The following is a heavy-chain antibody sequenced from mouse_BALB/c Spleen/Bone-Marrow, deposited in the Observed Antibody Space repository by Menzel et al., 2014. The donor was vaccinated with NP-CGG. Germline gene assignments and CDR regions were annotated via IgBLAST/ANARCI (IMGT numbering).Heavy chain of an antibody. CDR3: IRSAGTGFAY. Sequence: QVQLQQSGTELVKPGASVKLSCKASGYTFTSCYMFWVKPRPGQGLEWIGEINPSNGGTVFNEKFKSKVTLTVDKSSSTAYIQLSGLTSEDSAVYYCIRSAGTGFAYWGQGTLVTVS. V-gene: IGHV1-53*01. J-gene: IGHJ3*01. CDR2: INPSNGGT. CDR1: GYTFTSCY. D-gene: IGHD3-3*01.